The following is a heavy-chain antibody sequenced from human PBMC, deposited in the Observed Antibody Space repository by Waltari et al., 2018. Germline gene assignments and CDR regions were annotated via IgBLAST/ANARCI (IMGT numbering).Heavy chain of an antibody. CDR1: RFTFSNYW. CDR3: AREATDYFYGLDL. J-gene: IGHJ6*02. Sequence: EVRLVESGGGLVQPGGSLRLSCAGSRFTFSNYWMSWVHQAPGKGLEWVANIKQDGAEKNYVDSVKGRFTISRDNAKESLYLQMNSLRADDTAVCFCAREATDYFYGLDLWGQGTTVTVSS. V-gene: IGHV3-7*01. CDR2: IKQDGAEK.